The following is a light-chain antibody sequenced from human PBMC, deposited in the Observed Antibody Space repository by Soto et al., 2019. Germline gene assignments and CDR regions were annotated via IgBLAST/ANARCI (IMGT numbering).Light chain of an antibody. CDR2: EVS. J-gene: IGLJ3*02. CDR1: SNDVGGFKY. V-gene: IGLV2-14*01. Sequence: QSALTQPASVSGSPGQSITISCTGTSNDVGGFKYVSWYLHHPGKAPKLMIFEVSNRPSGVSNRFSGSKSGNTASLTISGLPGWGGAGYFCRAYTRIGTGVFGGGTKVTVL. CDR3: RAYTRIGTGV.